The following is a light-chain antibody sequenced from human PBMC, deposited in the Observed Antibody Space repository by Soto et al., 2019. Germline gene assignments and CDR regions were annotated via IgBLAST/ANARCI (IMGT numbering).Light chain of an antibody. CDR2: GES. CDR1: QSVMSNY. Sequence: EVVLTQSPGSLALSPGGSGTLSCRASQSVMSNYLSWYQQKPGQSPRLLIYGESSRATGIPARFSGSGSGTDFTLTISSLEPEDFAVYYCQQRSNWRTFGQGTRLEIK. V-gene: IGKV3D-20*02. CDR3: QQRSNWRT. J-gene: IGKJ5*01.